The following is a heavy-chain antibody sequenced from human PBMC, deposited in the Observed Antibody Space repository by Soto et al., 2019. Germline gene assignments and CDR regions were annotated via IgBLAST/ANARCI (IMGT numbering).Heavy chain of an antibody. CDR3: ARMTDYDFWSGYYRRWFDP. J-gene: IGHJ5*02. CDR2: INSDGSST. Sequence: PGGSLRLSCAAPGFTFSSYWMHWVRQAPGKGLVWVSRINSDGSSTSYADSVKGRFTISRDNAKNTLYLQMNSLRAEDTAVYYCARMTDYDFWSGYYRRWFDPWGQGTLVTVSS. D-gene: IGHD3-3*01. V-gene: IGHV3-74*01. CDR1: GFTFSSYW.